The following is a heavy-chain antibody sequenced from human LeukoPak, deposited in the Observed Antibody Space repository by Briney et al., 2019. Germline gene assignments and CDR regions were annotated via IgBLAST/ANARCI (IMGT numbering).Heavy chain of an antibody. Sequence: GASVKVSCKASGYTFTSYAMHWVRQAPGQRLEWMGWINAGNGNTKYSQEFQGRVTITRDTSASTAYMELSSLRSEDMAVYYCARGISSSLSHPPGIWGQGTLVTVSS. CDR1: GYTFTSYA. J-gene: IGHJ4*02. V-gene: IGHV1-3*03. CDR3: ARGISSSLSHPPGI. D-gene: IGHD6-6*01. CDR2: INAGNGNT.